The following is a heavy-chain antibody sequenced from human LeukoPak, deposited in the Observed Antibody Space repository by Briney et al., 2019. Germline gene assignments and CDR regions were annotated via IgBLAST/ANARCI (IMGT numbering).Heavy chain of an antibody. CDR1: GFTLSSYS. V-gene: IGHV3-48*04. Sequence: GGSLRLSCAASGFTLSSYSMNWVRQAPGKGPEWVSYISSSSSTIYYADSVKGRFTISRDNAKNSLYLQMNSLRAEDTAVYYCARQSMVRDPGRSGGGYWGQGTLVTVSS. CDR3: ARQSMVRDPGRSGGGY. J-gene: IGHJ4*02. CDR2: ISSSSSTI. D-gene: IGHD3-10*01.